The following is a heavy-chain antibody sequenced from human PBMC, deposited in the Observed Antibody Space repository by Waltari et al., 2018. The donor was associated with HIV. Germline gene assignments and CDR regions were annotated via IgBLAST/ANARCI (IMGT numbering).Heavy chain of an antibody. J-gene: IGHJ4*02. CDR3: ARPSAVTTLDYFDY. D-gene: IGHD4-17*01. CDR1: GGSISSSSYY. CDR2: IYYSGST. V-gene: IGHV4-39*01. Sequence: QLQLQESGPGLVKPSETLSLTCTVSGGSISSSSYYWGWIRQPPGKGLEWIGSIYYSGSTYYNPSLKSRVTISVDTSKNQFSLKLSSVTAADTAVYYCARPSAVTTLDYFDYWGQGTLVTVSS.